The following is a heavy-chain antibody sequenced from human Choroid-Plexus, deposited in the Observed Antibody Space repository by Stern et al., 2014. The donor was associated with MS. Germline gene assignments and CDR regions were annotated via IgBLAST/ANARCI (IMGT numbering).Heavy chain of an antibody. CDR2: IHFSGST. V-gene: IGHV4-59*01. D-gene: IGHD6-13*01. CDR3: ARDRGSRSSSPRRYDYGMDV. CDR1: GDSISSYY. Sequence: QVQLQESGPGLVKPSETLSLTCAVSGDSISSYYWNWIRQPPGKGLEWIGNIHFSGSTSYNPSLKSRVTISVDTSKKQFSLKLTSVTAADTAVYYCARDRGSRSSSPRRYDYGMDVWGQGTTVTVSS. J-gene: IGHJ6*02.